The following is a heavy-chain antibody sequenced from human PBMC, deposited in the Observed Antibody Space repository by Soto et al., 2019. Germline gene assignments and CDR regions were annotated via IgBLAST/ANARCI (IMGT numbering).Heavy chain of an antibody. D-gene: IGHD3-22*01. J-gene: IGHJ6*02. V-gene: IGHV1-69*13. CDR2: IIPIFGTA. CDR3: AREYYYDSSGYYYYYYYGMDV. Sequence: ASVKVSCKASGGTFSSYAISWVRQAPGQGLEWMGGIIPIFGTANYAQKFQGRVTITADESTSTAYMELSSLRSEDTAVYYCAREYYYDSSGYYYYYYYGMDVWGQGTTVTVSS. CDR1: GGTFSSYA.